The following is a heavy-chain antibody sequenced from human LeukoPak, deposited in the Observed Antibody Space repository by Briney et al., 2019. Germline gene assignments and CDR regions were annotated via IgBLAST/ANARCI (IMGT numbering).Heavy chain of an antibody. V-gene: IGHV3-7*01. CDR3: ARDRQIAY. CDR2: IKQDGSEK. Sequence: GGSLRLSCAASGFTFSNYWLTWVRQAPGQGLEWVANIKQDGSEKHDVDSVKGRVTSSRDNAKNSLYLQMNSLRAEDTAVYYCARDRQIAYWGQGTLVTVSS. J-gene: IGHJ4*02. CDR1: GFTFSNYW.